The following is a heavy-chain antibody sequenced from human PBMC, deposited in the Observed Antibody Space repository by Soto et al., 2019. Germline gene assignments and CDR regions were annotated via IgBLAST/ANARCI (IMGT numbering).Heavy chain of an antibody. J-gene: IGHJ4*02. V-gene: IGHV3-9*01. CDR2: ISWNSGSI. CDR3: AKVPCSSTSCYRFDY. CDR1: GFTFDDYA. D-gene: IGHD2-2*01. Sequence: AGGSLRLSCAASGFTFDDYAMHWVRQAPGKGLEWVSGISWNSGSIGYADSVKGRFTISRDNAKNSLYLQMNSLRAEDTALYYCAKVPCSSTSCYRFDYWGQGTLVTVSS.